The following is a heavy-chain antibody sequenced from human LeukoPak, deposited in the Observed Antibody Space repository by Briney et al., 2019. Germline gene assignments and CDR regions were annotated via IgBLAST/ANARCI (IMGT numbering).Heavy chain of an antibody. CDR2: ITSSGGST. D-gene: IGHD5-12*01. Sequence: QPGGSLRLSCSASGFTFSYYATHWVRQAPGKGLEYVSGITSSGGSTYYTDSVKGRFTISRDNSNNTLYLQMSSLRAEDTAVYYCVKGDYSGYTFPAFDYWGQGTLVSVSS. J-gene: IGHJ4*02. CDR3: VKGDYSGYTFPAFDY. V-gene: IGHV3-64D*06. CDR1: GFTFSYYA.